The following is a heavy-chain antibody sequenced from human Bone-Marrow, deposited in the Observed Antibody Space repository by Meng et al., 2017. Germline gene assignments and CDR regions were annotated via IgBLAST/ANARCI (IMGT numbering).Heavy chain of an antibody. CDR3: ARADHPTTVPNLDY. CDR2: INPTSGGT. V-gene: IGHV1-2*06. J-gene: IGHJ4*02. D-gene: IGHD4-17*01. Sequence: VPSGCEGKQPGASVKVSCKASGYTFTVSYMHWGRQAPGQGLEWMGRINPTSGGTNYAQKFQGRVTMTRDTSISTAYMELSRLRSDDTAVYYCARADHPTTVPNLDYWGQGTLVTVSS. CDR1: GYTFTVSY.